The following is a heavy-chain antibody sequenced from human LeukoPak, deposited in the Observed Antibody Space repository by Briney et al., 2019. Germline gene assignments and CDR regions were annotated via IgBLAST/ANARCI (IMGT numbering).Heavy chain of an antibody. V-gene: IGHV3-23*01. CDR2: ISTSGADT. J-gene: IGHJ4*02. CDR1: GFTFSTYA. Sequence: GGSLRLSCTASGFTFSTYAMVWVRQAPGKGLEWVSAISTSGADTTYADSVKGRFIVSRDNSKNTLSLQMNNLRADDTALYYCAKGQNSALRDYWSQGTLVTVSS. CDR3: AKGQNSALRDY. D-gene: IGHD4-11*01.